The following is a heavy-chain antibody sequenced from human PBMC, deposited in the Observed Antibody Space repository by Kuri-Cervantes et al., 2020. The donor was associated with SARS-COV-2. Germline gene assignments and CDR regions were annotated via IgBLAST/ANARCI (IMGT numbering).Heavy chain of an antibody. J-gene: IGHJ4*02. CDR3: AKDPPPAGY. CDR2: INWNGGST. CDR1: GFTFSSYW. V-gene: IGHV3-20*04. Sequence: GESLKISCAASGFTFSSYWMSWVRQAPGKGLEWVSGINWNGGSTGYADSVKGRFTISRDNSKNTLYLQMNSLRAEDTAVYYCAKDPPPAGYWGQGTLVTVSS.